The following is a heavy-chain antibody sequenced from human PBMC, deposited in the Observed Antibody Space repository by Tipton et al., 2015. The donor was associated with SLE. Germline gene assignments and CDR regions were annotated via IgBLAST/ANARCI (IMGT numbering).Heavy chain of an antibody. V-gene: IGHV4-61*05. Sequence: TLSLTCTVSGGSISSSPYYWAWIRQPPGKGLEWIGFVHYSGSTSYNPSLQSRVTISVDTSKNHFSLKVTSVTAADTAMYYCARGEGWINVLPYYFDSWGQGTLVTVAS. D-gene: IGHD3-10*01. CDR3: ARGEGWINVLPYYFDS. CDR2: VHYSGST. J-gene: IGHJ4*02. CDR1: GGSISSSPYY.